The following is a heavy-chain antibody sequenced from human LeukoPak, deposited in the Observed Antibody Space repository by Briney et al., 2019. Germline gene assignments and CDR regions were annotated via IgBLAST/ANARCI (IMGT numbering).Heavy chain of an antibody. CDR1: GITFSSYA. V-gene: IGHV3-23*01. Sequence: AGGSLRLSCAASGITFSSYAMSWVRQAPGKGLEWVSAISASGGSTYYADSVKGRFTISRDNSKNTLYLQMNSLRAEDTAVYYCATPTGYSSTWYYFDYWGQGTLVTVSS. D-gene: IGHD6-13*01. CDR3: ATPTGYSSTWYYFDY. J-gene: IGHJ4*02. CDR2: ISASGGST.